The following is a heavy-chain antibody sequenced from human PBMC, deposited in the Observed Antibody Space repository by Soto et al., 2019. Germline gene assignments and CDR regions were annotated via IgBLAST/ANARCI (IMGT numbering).Heavy chain of an antibody. V-gene: IGHV4-30-4*01. J-gene: IGHJ6*02. D-gene: IGHD5-12*01. CDR2: IYYSGST. Sequence: TLSLTCTVSGGSISSGDYYWSWIRQPPGKGLEWIGYIYYSGSTYYSPSLKSRVTISVDTSKNQFSLKLSSVTAADTAVYYCAGRSRGDSGSRYGMDVRGQGSTGTVSS. CDR3: AGRSRGDSGSRYGMDV. CDR1: GGSISSGDYY.